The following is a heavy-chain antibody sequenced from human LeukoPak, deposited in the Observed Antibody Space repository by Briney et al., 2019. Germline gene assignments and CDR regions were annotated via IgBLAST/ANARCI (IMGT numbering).Heavy chain of an antibody. J-gene: IGHJ6*02. V-gene: IGHV4-59*01. Sequence: SETLSLTCTVSGGSISNYYWSWNRQPPGKGLEWIGYIYYSGSTNYNPSLKSRVTISVDTSKNQFSLKLSSVTAADTAVYYCARVGGTNYYYYGMDVWGQGTTVTVFS. CDR2: IYYSGST. CDR3: ARVGGTNYYYYGMDV. D-gene: IGHD1-26*01. CDR1: GGSISNYY.